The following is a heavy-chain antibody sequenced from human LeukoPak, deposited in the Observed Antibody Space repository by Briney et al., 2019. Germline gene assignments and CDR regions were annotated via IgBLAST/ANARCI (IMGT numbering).Heavy chain of an antibody. D-gene: IGHD3-10*01. CDR3: ARQGSYSYGSGTYYNGHFDY. V-gene: IGHV4-39*01. CDR2: IFYSGST. J-gene: IGHJ4*02. CDR1: GGSIRSSSHY. Sequence: SETLSLTCTVSGGSIRSSSHYWGWLRQTPGKGPEWIGSIFYSGSTFYNPSLKSRVTISVDTSKNQFSLKLSSVTAADTAVFYCARQGSYSYGSGTYYNGHFDYWAQGILVTVSS.